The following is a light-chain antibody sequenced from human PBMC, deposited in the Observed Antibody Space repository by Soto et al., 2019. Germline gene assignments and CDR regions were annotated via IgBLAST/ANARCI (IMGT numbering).Light chain of an antibody. CDR1: SSDVGGYNY. CDR3: SSYTTSSTLYVV. V-gene: IGLV2-14*01. Sequence: QSALTQPASASRSPGQSITISCTGTSSDVGGYNYVSWYQQHPGKAPKLMIYEVSNRPSGVSNRFSGSKSGNTASLTISGLQAEDEADHYCSSYTTSSTLYVVFGGGTQLTLL. J-gene: IGLJ2*01. CDR2: EVS.